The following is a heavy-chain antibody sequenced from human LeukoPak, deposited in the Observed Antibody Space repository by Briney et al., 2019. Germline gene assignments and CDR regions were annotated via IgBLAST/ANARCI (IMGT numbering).Heavy chain of an antibody. CDR1: GGTFSSYA. D-gene: IGHD2-2*01. V-gene: IGHV1-69*06. J-gene: IGHJ4*02. CDR3: ARVQDCSSTSCV. Sequence: GASVKVSCKASGGTFSSYAISWVRQAPGQGLEWMGGIIPIFGTANYAQKFQGRVTITADKSTSTAYMELSSLSSEDTAVYYCARVQDCSSTSCVWGQGTLVTVSS. CDR2: IIPIFGTA.